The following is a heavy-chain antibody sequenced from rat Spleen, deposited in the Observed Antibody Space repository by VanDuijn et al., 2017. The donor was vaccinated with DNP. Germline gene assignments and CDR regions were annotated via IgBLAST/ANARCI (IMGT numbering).Heavy chain of an antibody. J-gene: IGHJ1*01. CDR2: ISTGGGNT. D-gene: IGHD1-6*01. Sequence: EVQLVESGGGLVQPGRSLKLSCAASGFTFSNSGMHWIRQAPTKGLEWVASISTGGGNTYYRDSVKGRFTISRDNAKNTQYLQMDSLRSEDTATYYCARRGYYGSYWYFDFWGPGTMVTVSS. CDR3: ARRGYYGSYWYFDF. CDR1: GFTFSNSG. V-gene: IGHV5S13*01.